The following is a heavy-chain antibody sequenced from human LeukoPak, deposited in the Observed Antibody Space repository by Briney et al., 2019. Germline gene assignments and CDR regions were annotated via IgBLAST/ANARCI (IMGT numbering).Heavy chain of an antibody. CDR3: ARAKNDFWSGYYSSGMDV. Sequence: NPSETLSLTCAVYGGSFSGYYWSWIRQPPGKGLEWIGEINHSGSTNYNPSLKSRVTISVDTSKNQFSLKLSSVTAADTAVYYCARAKNDFWSGYYSSGMDVWGQGTTVTVPS. D-gene: IGHD3-3*01. CDR2: INHSGST. J-gene: IGHJ6*02. CDR1: GGSFSGYY. V-gene: IGHV4-34*01.